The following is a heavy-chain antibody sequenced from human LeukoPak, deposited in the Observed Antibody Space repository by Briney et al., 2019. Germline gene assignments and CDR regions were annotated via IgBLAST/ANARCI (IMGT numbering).Heavy chain of an antibody. V-gene: IGHV1-8*01. Sequence: ASLKVPCKTSGYSFSTFDINWVRQATGQGLEWMGWMNPNSGNTNYEQKFQGRLTMTRDTSISTAYMELSSLRSEDTAVYYCARGGILVQGVTILYGMDVWGQGTTVTVSS. CDR3: ARGGILVQGVTILYGMDV. CDR1: GYSFSTFD. D-gene: IGHD3-10*01. CDR2: MNPNSGNT. J-gene: IGHJ6*02.